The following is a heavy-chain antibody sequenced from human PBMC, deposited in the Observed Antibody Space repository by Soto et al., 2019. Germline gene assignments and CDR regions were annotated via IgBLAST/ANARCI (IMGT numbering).Heavy chain of an antibody. CDR2: INAASGNT. Sequence: QVQLVQSGAEVKKPGASVKVSCKASGYTFPNYAIHWVRQAPGQRLECMGWINAASGNTKYSQSFQGRVTITRDTSASTAYMELSSVTSEDTAVYYCARGGYSSGYYYSCDSWGQGTLVTVSS. V-gene: IGHV1-3*01. CDR1: GYTFPNYA. D-gene: IGHD3-22*01. CDR3: ARGGYSSGYYYSCDS. J-gene: IGHJ4*02.